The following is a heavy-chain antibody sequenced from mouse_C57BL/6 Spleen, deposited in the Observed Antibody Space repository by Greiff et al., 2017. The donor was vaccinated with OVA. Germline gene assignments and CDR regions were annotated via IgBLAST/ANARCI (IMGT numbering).Heavy chain of an antibody. Sequence: QVQLKESGAELVMPGASVKLSCKASGYTFTSYWMHWVKQRPGQGLEWIGEIDPSDSYTNYNQKFKGKSTLTVDKSSSTAYMQLSSLTSEDSAVYYCARLANYFDYWGQGTTLTVSS. CDR3: ARLANYFDY. V-gene: IGHV1-69*01. D-gene: IGHD1-2*01. CDR1: GYTFTSYW. CDR2: IDPSDSYT. J-gene: IGHJ2*01.